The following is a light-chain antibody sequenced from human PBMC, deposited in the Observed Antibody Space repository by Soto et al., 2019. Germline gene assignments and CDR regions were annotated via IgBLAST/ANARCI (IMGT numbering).Light chain of an antibody. J-gene: IGKJ4*01. V-gene: IGKV4-1*01. CDR2: WAS. CDR1: QSVLYSSNNKNY. CDR3: QQYYSTPPLT. Sequence: DIVMTQSPDSLAVSLGERATINCKSSQSVLYSSNNKNYLAWYQQKPGQPPKLLIYWASTRESGVPDRFSGSGSGTDFTLTISSLQAEDVAVSYCQQYYSTPPLTFGGGTKVEIK.